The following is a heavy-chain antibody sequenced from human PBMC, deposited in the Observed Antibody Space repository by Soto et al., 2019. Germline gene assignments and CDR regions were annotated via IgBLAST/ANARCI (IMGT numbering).Heavy chain of an antibody. V-gene: IGHV1-69*12. CDR1: GGTFSSYA. J-gene: IGHJ4*02. D-gene: IGHD3-3*01. CDR2: IIPIFGTA. CDR3: ARVRVRFLEWLGSEG. Sequence: QVQLVQSGAEVKKPGSSVKVSCKASGGTFSSYAISWVRQAPGQGLEWMGGIIPIFGTANYAQKFQGRVTXXADESTSTAYMALSSLRSEDTAVYYCARVRVRFLEWLGSEGWGQGTLVTVSS.